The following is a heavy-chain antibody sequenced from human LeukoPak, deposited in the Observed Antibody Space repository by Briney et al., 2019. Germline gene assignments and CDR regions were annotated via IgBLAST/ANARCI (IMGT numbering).Heavy chain of an antibody. D-gene: IGHD2-8*01. V-gene: IGHV1-69*06. CDR1: GGTFSSYA. CDR3: ARGDIVLMVYAH. J-gene: IGHJ4*02. CDR2: IIPIFGTA. Sequence: GASVKVSCKASGGTFSSYAISWVRQAPGQGLEWMGGIIPIFGTANYAQKFQGRVTITADKSTSTAYMELGSLRSEDTAVYYCARGDIVLMVYAHWGQGTLVTVSS.